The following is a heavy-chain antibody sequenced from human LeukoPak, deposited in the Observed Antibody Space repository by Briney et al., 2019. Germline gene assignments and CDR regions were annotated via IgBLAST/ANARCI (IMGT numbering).Heavy chain of an antibody. Sequence: GGSLRLSCAASGFTFSSYWMSWVRQAPGKGLEWVANIKQDGSEKYYVDSVKGRFTISRVNAKNSLYLQMNSLRAEDTAVYYCARVYGSGSHTLSYFDYWGQGTLVTVSS. CDR2: IKQDGSEK. D-gene: IGHD3-10*01. CDR3: ARVYGSGSHTLSYFDY. CDR1: GFTFSSYW. J-gene: IGHJ4*02. V-gene: IGHV3-7*01.